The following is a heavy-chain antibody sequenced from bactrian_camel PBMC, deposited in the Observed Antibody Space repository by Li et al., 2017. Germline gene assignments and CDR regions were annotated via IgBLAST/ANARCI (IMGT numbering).Heavy chain of an antibody. CDR2: INRFDNR. J-gene: IGHJ4*01. D-gene: IGHD6*01. CDR3: AARKTYGGSQPYDY. Sequence: VQLVESGGGLVQPGGSLRLSCAASEYTISNCMAWFRQAPGKEREGVAVINRFDNRNYADSVKGRFTISRDNAKNTEYLQLNSLKTEDMAMYYCAARKTYGGSQPYDYWSQGTQVTVS. V-gene: IGHV3S53*01. CDR1: EYTISNC.